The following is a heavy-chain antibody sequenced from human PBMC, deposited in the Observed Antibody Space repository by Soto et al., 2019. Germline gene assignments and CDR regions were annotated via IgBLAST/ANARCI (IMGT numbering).Heavy chain of an antibody. CDR3: ARESYSGSWPWGFDY. Sequence: QVQLVESGGGVVQPGRSLRLSCAASGFTFSSYAMHWVRQAPGKGLEWVAVISYDGSNKYYADSVKGRFTISRDNSKNTLYLQMNSLRAEDTAVYYCARESYSGSWPWGFDYWGQGTLVTVSS. J-gene: IGHJ4*02. D-gene: IGHD6-13*01. CDR1: GFTFSSYA. V-gene: IGHV3-30-3*01. CDR2: ISYDGSNK.